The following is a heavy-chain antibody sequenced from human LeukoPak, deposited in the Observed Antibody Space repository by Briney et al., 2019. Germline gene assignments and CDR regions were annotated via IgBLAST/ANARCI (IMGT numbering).Heavy chain of an antibody. D-gene: IGHD2-21*01. CDR2: IYHSGST. CDR1: GGSISSSNW. V-gene: IGHV4-4*02. J-gene: IGHJ6*03. CDR3: ARASYYYYYMDV. Sequence: SETLSLTCAVSGGSISSSNWWSWVRQPPGKGLEWIGEIYHSGSTKYNPSLKSRVIVSVNTSKNQFSLKLSSVTAADTAVYYCARASYYYYYMDVWGKGTTVTVSS.